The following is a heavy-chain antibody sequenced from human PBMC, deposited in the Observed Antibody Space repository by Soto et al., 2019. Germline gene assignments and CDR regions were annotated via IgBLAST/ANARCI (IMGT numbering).Heavy chain of an antibody. CDR3: ARGGGVGVAGSAAFDM. CDR1: GYPVTAYY. D-gene: IGHD3-3*01. V-gene: IGHV1-2*02. Sequence: QLHLVHSGAVVKKPGASVTVSCSASGYPVTAYYMHWVRQAPGRGLEWMGGINPATGAAKYTQTFLGRVTMHRGPSTSTVFMELSGLTSEDTAVFSCARGGGVGVAGSAAFDMWGQGTLVTVSS. CDR2: INPATGAA. J-gene: IGHJ3*02.